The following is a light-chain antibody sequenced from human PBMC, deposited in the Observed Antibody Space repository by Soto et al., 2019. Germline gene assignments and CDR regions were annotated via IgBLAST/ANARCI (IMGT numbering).Light chain of an antibody. V-gene: IGKV3-20*01. CDR3: RQYGGSPLVT. J-gene: IGKJ2*01. CDR1: QSVSSSS. Sequence: EIVLTQSPGTLSLSPGERATLSCRASQSVSSSSLAWYQQKPGQAPRLLVYGASSRATGIPDRFSGSGSGTDFPLTVSRLEPEDFAVYYCRQYGGSPLVTFGQGTKLEIK. CDR2: GAS.